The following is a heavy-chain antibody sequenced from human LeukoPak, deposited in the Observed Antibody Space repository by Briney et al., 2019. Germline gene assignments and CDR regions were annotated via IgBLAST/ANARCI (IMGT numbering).Heavy chain of an antibody. D-gene: IGHD6-25*01. CDR3: ARRSGRTPNYFDP. CDR2: IYYNGRT. CDR1: GDSISSSSYY. V-gene: IGHV4-39*01. J-gene: IGHJ5*02. Sequence: SDTLSLTCTVSGDSISSSSYYWAWIRQPPGKGLEWIGVIYYNGRTFYNPSLESRVTISVDTSKNQFSLKLSSVTAADTAVYYCARRSGRTPNYFDPWGQGTLVTVSS.